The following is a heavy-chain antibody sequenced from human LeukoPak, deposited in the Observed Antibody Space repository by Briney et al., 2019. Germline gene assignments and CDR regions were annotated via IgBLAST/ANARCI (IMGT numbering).Heavy chain of an antibody. CDR2: IIPIFGTA. J-gene: IGHJ4*02. V-gene: IGHV1-69*13. Sequence: ASVKVFCKASGYTFTSYDINWVRQATGQGVEWMGGIIPIFGTANYAQKFEGRVTITADESTSTAYMELSSLRSEDTAVYYCTRERYCSSTSCYRAHYFDYWGQGTLGTVSS. CDR1: GYTFTSYD. D-gene: IGHD2-2*01. CDR3: TRERYCSSTSCYRAHYFDY.